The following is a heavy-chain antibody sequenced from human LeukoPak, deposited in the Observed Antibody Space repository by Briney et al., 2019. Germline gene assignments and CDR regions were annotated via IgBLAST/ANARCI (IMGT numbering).Heavy chain of an antibody. D-gene: IGHD3-9*01. CDR3: AKGTTYYDILTGYGYPYYFDY. V-gene: IGHV3-23*01. Sequence: GGSLRLSCAASGFAFSKYAMSWVRQAPGKGLEWVSAISGSGGSKYYADSVKGRFTISRVNSKNTLYVQMNSLRAEDTATYYCAKGTTYYDILTGYGYPYYFDYWGQGTLVTVSS. CDR1: GFAFSKYA. J-gene: IGHJ4*02. CDR2: ISGSGGSK.